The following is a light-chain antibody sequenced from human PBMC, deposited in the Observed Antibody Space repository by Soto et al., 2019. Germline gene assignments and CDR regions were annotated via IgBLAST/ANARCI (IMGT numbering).Light chain of an antibody. V-gene: IGKV3-20*01. J-gene: IGKJ5*01. CDR3: QHYGSSPPIT. CDR1: QSVSSRY. Sequence: EIVLKQSPGTLSLSPGERATLSCRASQSVSSRYLAWYQQRPGQAPRLLIYGASDRATGIPDRFSGSGSGTGSGTDFTLTISRLEPEDFAVYYCQHYGSSPPITFGQGTRLGIK. CDR2: GAS.